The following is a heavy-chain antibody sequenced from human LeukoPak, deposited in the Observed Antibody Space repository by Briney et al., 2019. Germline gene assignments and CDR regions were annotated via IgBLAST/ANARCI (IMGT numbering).Heavy chain of an antibody. J-gene: IGHJ5*01. CDR1: GFTFSDDY. V-gene: IGHV3-11*01. Sequence: PGGSLRLSCAASGFTFSDDYMSWIRQAPGKGLEWVSYISSSGSTIYYADSVKGRFTISRDNSKNTLYLQMKSLRAEDTAVFYCAKDAVRGSGRINWFDFWGQGTQVTVSS. D-gene: IGHD3-10*01. CDR3: AKDAVRGSGRINWFDF. CDR2: ISSSGSTI.